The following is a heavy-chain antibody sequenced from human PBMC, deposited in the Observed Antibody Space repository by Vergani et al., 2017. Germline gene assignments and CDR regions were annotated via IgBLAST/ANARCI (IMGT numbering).Heavy chain of an antibody. J-gene: IGHJ3*01. CDR1: SHTFQTYG. CDR2: IRPYTGHT. CDR3: ARVAPSNSEVTPTAFDV. Sequence: QVQLVQSGAELKKPGASVSVSCKGSSHTFQTYGISWVRQAPGKGLEWMAWIRPYTGHTIYAQKFQDRVTMTADTSTNPAYMELRSLRSDDTSVYFCARVAPSNSEVTPTAFDVWGQGTMVTVSS. V-gene: IGHV1-18*01. D-gene: IGHD1-1*01.